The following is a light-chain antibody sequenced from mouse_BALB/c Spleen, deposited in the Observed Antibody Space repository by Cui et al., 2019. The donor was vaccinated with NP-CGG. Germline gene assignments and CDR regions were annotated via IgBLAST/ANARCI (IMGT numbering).Light chain of an antibody. CDR3: ALWYSNHWV. Sequence: QAVVPQESALTTSPGETVTLTCRSSTGAVTTSNYANWVQEKPDHLFTGLIGGTHNRAPGVPARFSGSLIGDKAALTITGAQTEDEAIYFCALWYSNHWVFGGGTKLTVL. CDR1: TGAVTTSNY. V-gene: IGLV1*01. J-gene: IGLJ1*01. CDR2: GTH.